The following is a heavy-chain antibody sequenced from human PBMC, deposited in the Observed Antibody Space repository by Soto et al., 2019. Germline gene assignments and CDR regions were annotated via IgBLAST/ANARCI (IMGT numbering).Heavy chain of an antibody. D-gene: IGHD6-19*01. J-gene: IGHJ4*02. V-gene: IGHV1-2*02. CDR2: INPNSGGT. CDR3: ARDPVAGTRVDY. Sequence: GASVKVSCKASGYTFTGYYMHWVRQAPGQGLEWMGWINPNSGGTNYAQKFQGRVTITRDTSASTAYMELSSLRSEDTAVYYCARDPVAGTRVDYWGQGTLVTVSS. CDR1: GYTFTGYY.